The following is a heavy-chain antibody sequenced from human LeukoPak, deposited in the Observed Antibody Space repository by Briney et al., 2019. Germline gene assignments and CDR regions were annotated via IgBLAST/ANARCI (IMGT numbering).Heavy chain of an antibody. V-gene: IGHV1-3*01. CDR3: ARVAYSSGWSEERYYFDY. J-gene: IGHJ4*02. Sequence: ASVTVSCKASGYTFTSYAMHWVRQAPGQRLEWMGWINAGNGNTKYSQKFQGRVTITADKSTSTAYMELSSLRSEDTAAYYCARVAYSSGWSEERYYFDYWGQGTLVTVSS. CDR2: INAGNGNT. D-gene: IGHD6-19*01. CDR1: GYTFTSYA.